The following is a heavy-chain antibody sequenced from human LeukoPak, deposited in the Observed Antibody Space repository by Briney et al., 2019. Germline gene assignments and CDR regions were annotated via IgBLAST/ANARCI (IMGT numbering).Heavy chain of an antibody. CDR3: ARWSYSSSPGVFDH. CDR1: GGSISSYY. J-gene: IGHJ4*02. CDR2: IYTSGST. D-gene: IGHD6-6*01. Sequence: SETLSLTCTVSGGSISSYYWSWIRQPAGKGLEWIGRIYTSGSTNYNPSLKSRVTMPVDTSKNQFSLKLSSVTAADTAVYYCARWSYSSSPGVFDHWGQGTLVTVSS. V-gene: IGHV4-4*07.